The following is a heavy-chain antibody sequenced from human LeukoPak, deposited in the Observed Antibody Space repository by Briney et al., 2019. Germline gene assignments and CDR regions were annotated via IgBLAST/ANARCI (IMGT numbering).Heavy chain of an antibody. V-gene: IGHV1-18*01. CDR2: ISAYNGNT. D-gene: IGHD3-3*01. CDR1: GYTFTSYG. J-gene: IGHJ5*02. Sequence: GASVKVSCKASGYTFTSYGISWVRQAPGQGLEWMGWISAYNGNTNYAQKLQGRVTMTTDTSTSTAYMELRSLRSDDTAVYYCARAPPYYDFWSGYYTWGQGTLVTVSS. CDR3: ARAPPYYDFWSGYYT.